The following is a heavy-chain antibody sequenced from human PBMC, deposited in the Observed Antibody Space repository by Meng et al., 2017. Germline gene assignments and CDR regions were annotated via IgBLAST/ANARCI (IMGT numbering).Heavy chain of an antibody. Sequence: SGGGLVKAGGSLRFSCAASGFTFRSYWRHWVHPAPGKGLVWVSRINSDGSSTSYADSVKGRFTISRDNAKNTLYLKMNSLRAEDTAVYYCARDRSSSGFDYWGQGTLVTVSS. V-gene: IGHV3-74*01. CDR2: INSDGSST. J-gene: IGHJ4*02. CDR1: GFTFRSYW. D-gene: IGHD6-19*01. CDR3: ARDRSSSGFDY.